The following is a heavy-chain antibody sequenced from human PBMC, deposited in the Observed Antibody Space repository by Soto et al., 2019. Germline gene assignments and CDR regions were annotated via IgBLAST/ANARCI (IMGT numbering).Heavy chain of an antibody. J-gene: IGHJ4*02. CDR2: IYYSGST. V-gene: IGHV4-39*01. CDR3: ARHGGRRGSQLHNFDY. D-gene: IGHD2-2*01. Sequence: PSETLFLTCTVSGGSISSSSYYWGWIRQPPGKGLEWIGSIYYSGSTYYNPSLKSRVTISVDTSKNQFSLKLSSVTAADTAVYYCARHGGRRGSQLHNFDYWGQGTLVTVSS. CDR1: GGSISSSSYY.